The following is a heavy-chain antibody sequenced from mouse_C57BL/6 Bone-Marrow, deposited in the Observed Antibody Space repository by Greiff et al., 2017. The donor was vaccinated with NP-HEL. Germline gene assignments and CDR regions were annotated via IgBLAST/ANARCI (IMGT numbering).Heavy chain of an antibody. Sequence: VQLQQSGAELVRPGASVKLSCTASGFNIKDDYMHWVKQRPEQGLEWIGWIDPENGDTEYASKFQGKATITADTSSNTAYLQLSSLTSEDTAVYYCTTDYGSSLYYYAMDYWGQGTSVTVSS. CDR2: IDPENGDT. CDR3: TTDYGSSLYYYAMDY. CDR1: GFNIKDDY. J-gene: IGHJ4*01. D-gene: IGHD1-1*01. V-gene: IGHV14-4*01.